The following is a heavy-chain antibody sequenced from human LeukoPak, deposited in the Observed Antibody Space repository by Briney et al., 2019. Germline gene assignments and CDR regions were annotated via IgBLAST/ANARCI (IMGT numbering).Heavy chain of an antibody. D-gene: IGHD2-2*01. CDR2: ISPNSGGT. V-gene: IGHV1-2*06. CDR3: ARQLETTSWFDY. CDR1: GYTFSDYY. J-gene: IGHJ4*02. Sequence: ASVKVACKASGYTFSDYYLHWVRLAPGQGLEWMGRISPNSGGTDYAQKFQGKVTMTRDASISTVYMDLNRLRSDDTAIYYCARQLETTSWFDYWGQGTLVIVSS.